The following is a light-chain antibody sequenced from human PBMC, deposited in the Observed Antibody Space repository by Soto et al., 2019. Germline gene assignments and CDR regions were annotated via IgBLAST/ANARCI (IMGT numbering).Light chain of an antibody. CDR2: EGS. V-gene: IGLV2-23*01. Sequence: QSALTQPASVSGSPGQSITISCTGTSSDVGSYNFVSWYQQHPGKAPKLMIYEGSKRPSGVSNRFSGSKSDNTASLTISGLQAEDEADYYCCSFAVSSTRVVFGGGTKVTVL. CDR1: SSDVGSYNF. CDR3: CSFAVSSTRVV. J-gene: IGLJ2*01.